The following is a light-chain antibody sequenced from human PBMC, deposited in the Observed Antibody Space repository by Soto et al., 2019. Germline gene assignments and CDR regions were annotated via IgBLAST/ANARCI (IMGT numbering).Light chain of an antibody. V-gene: IGKV1-39*01. CDR2: AAS. CDR3: QQSYSTPPWT. J-gene: IGKJ1*01. Sequence: DIQMTQSPSSLSASVGDRVTITCRASQSISSYLNWYQQKPGKAPKLLIYAASSLQSGVPSRFSGSGSGTDFTLTIRSLQPEDFATYYCQQSYSTPPWTFGQGNKVEIK. CDR1: QSISSY.